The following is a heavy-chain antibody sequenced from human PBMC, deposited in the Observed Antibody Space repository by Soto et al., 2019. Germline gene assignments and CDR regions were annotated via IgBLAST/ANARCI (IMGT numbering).Heavy chain of an antibody. D-gene: IGHD2-21*02. V-gene: IGHV1-2*02. Sequence: ASVKVSCKASGYTFTGHYVHWVRQAPGQGLEWMGWINPNSGGTNYAQKFQGRVTMTRDTSINTAYMELSRLRSDDTALYYCARGPLVFVVVTANPPFDYWGQGTLVTVSS. CDR2: INPNSGGT. CDR1: GYTFTGHY. J-gene: IGHJ4*02. CDR3: ARGPLVFVVVTANPPFDY.